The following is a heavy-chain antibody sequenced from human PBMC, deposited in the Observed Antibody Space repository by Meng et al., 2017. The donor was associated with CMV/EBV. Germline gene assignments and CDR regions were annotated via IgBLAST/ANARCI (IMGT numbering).Heavy chain of an antibody. D-gene: IGHD2-15*01. CDR1: GFTFSGSA. Sequence: GESLKISCAASGFTFSGSAMHWVRQASGKGLEWVGRIRSKANSYATAYAASVKGRFTISRDDSKNTAYLQMNSLKTEDTAVYYCTSSPRYCSGGSCYLNGMDVWGQGTTVTVLL. J-gene: IGHJ6*02. V-gene: IGHV3-73*01. CDR3: TSSPRYCSGGSCYLNGMDV. CDR2: IRSKANSYAT.